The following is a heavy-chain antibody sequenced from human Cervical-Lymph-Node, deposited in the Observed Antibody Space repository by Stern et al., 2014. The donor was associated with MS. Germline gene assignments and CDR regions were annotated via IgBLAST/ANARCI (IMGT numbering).Heavy chain of an antibody. V-gene: IGHV4-39*01. Sequence: QVQLQESGPGLVKPSETLSLTCSISGGSVSSNRYYWGWIRQPPGKGLEWIGIIYYSGATFYNPSLQSRVSISMDTSQNQFSLSLSSVTAADTAVYYCGRAGLDDTFDVWGQGTMVTVSS. D-gene: IGHD3/OR15-3a*01. CDR2: IYYSGAT. CDR3: GRAGLDDTFDV. CDR1: GGSVSSNRYY. J-gene: IGHJ3*01.